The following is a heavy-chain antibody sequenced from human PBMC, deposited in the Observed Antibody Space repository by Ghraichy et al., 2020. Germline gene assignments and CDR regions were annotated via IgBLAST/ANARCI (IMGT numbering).Heavy chain of an antibody. J-gene: IGHJ4*02. V-gene: IGHV5-51*01. D-gene: IGHD6-19*01. CDR2: IYPADSHT. Sequence: GGSLNISCQGSGYSFTTYWIGWVRQMPGKGLEWMGIIYPADSHTRYNPSFQGQVTISADKSISTAYLQWSSLKASDTAIYYCARRIAVAGTLAHFDYWGQGTLVTVSS. CDR1: GYSFTTYW. CDR3: ARRIAVAGTLAHFDY.